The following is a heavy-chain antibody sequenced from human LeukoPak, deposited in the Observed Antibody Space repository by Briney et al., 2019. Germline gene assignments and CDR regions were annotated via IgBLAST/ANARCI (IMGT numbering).Heavy chain of an antibody. CDR1: GGSISSYY. D-gene: IGHD1-26*01. CDR2: IYYSGST. J-gene: IGHJ6*02. Sequence: SETLSLTCTVSGGSISSYYWSWIRQPPGKGLEWIGYIYYSGSTNYNPSLKSRVTISVDTSKNQFSLKLSSVTAADTAAYYCAREVVGADYYYGMDVWGQGTTVTVSS. V-gene: IGHV4-59*01. CDR3: AREVVGADYYYGMDV.